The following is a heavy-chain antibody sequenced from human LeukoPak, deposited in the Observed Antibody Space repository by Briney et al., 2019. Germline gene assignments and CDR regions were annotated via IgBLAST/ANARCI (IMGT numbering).Heavy chain of an antibody. CDR2: IRYDGSNK. V-gene: IGHV3-30*02. Sequence: GGSLRLSCAASGFTFSNYGLQWVRQAPGKGLEWVAFIRYDGSNKYSADSVKGRFTISRDNSKNTLYLQMNSLRAEDTAVYYCARGLPYYYGMDVWGQGTTVTVSS. CDR1: GFTFSNYG. CDR3: ARGLPYYYGMDV. J-gene: IGHJ6*02.